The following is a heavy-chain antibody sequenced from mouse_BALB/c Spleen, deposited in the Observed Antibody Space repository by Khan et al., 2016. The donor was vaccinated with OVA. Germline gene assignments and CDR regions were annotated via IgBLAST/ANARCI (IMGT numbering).Heavy chain of an antibody. J-gene: IGHJ3*01. CDR3: ARSGYDVFAY. V-gene: IGHV1-80*01. CDR2: IYPGDGNT. Sequence: QVQLQQSGAELVRPGPSMKISCKASGYAFSNYWTNWVRQGPGQGLEWIGQIYPGDGNTNYNGKIKDKATLTADKSSSTAYMHLSSLTYEDSAVYFCARSGYDVFAYWGQGTLVTVSA. D-gene: IGHD2-2*01. CDR1: GYAFSNYW.